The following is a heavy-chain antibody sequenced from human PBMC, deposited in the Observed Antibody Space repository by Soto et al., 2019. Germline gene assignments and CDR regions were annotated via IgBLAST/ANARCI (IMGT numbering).Heavy chain of an antibody. V-gene: IGHV3-21*01. Sequence: SGGSLRLSCAASGFTFSSYSMNWVRQAPGKGLEWVSSISSSSSYIYYADSVKGRFTISRDNAKNSLYLQMNSLRAEDTAVYYCARDAGLQQPVTPFYYGMDVWGQGTTVTVSS. J-gene: IGHJ6*02. CDR3: ARDAGLQQPVTPFYYGMDV. D-gene: IGHD6-13*01. CDR1: GFTFSSYS. CDR2: ISSSSSYI.